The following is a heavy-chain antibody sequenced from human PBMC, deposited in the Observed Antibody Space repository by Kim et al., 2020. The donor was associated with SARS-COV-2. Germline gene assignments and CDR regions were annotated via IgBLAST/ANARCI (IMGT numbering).Heavy chain of an antibody. V-gene: IGHV3-23*01. J-gene: IGHJ4*02. CDR2: ISAGSIST. CDR3: AKDQGNWGSGFDY. CDR1: GFTFSSYA. D-gene: IGHD7-27*01. Sequence: GGSLRLSCAASGFTFSSYAMSWVRQAPGKGLELVSAISAGSISTFYADSVKGRFTITRDNSKNTVYVQMNSLRAEDTAVYYCAKDQGNWGSGFDYWGQGTLVTVSS.